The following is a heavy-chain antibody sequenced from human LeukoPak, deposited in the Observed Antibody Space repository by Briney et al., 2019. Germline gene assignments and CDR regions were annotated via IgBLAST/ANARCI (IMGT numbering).Heavy chain of an antibody. CDR1: GASISNYY. Sequence: SETLSLTCTVSGASISNYYWSWIRQPPGKGLEWIGYIYFSGSTNYNPSLKSRVTISVDTSKSQFSLQLSSVTAADTAVYYCTREKQSVSDYWGQGILVTVSS. CDR2: IYFSGST. CDR3: TREKQSVSDY. V-gene: IGHV4-59*01. J-gene: IGHJ4*02. D-gene: IGHD3-3*01.